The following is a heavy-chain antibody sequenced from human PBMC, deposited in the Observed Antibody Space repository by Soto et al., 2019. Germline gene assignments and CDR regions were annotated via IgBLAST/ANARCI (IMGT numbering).Heavy chain of an antibody. CDR3: ARVDATMVRGVIIIRAPEYYYYVMDV. V-gene: IGHV4-59*01. CDR2: IYYSGST. D-gene: IGHD3-10*01. Sequence: PSETLSLTCTVSGGSISSYYWSWIRQPPGKGLEWIGYIYYSGSTNYNPSLKSRVTISVDTSKNQFSLKLSSVTAADTAVYYCARVDATMVRGVIIIRAPEYYYYVMDVWGQGTTVTVSS. CDR1: GGSISSYY. J-gene: IGHJ6*02.